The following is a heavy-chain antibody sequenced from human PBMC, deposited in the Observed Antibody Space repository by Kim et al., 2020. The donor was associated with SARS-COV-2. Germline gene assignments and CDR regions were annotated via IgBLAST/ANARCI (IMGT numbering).Heavy chain of an antibody. CDR1: GFTFSSYS. J-gene: IGHJ3*02. V-gene: IGHV3-21*01. CDR2: ISSSSSYI. CDR3: ARGCTSCLLALSDAFDI. D-gene: IGHD2-2*01. Sequence: GGSLRLSCAASGFTFSSYSMNWVRQAPGKGLEWVSSISSSSSYIYYADSVKGRFTISRDNAKNSLYLQMNSLRAEDTAVYYCARGCTSCLLALSDAFDIWGQGTMVTVSS.